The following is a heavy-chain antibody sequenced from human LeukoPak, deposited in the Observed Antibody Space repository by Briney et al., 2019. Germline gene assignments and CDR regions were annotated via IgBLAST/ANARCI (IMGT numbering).Heavy chain of an antibody. CDR2: IYPADSDT. V-gene: IGHV5-51*01. CDR1: GYGFTSYW. J-gene: IGHJ4*02. D-gene: IGHD2-15*01. Sequence: GESLKISCKASGYGFTSYWIGWVRRMPGKGLEWMAMIYPADSDTRYSPSFQGQVTISADNSISTAYLQWNSLKASDTAIYYCARRGADYCSGDTCYYFDYWGQGTLVTVSS. CDR3: ARRGADYCSGDTCYYFDY.